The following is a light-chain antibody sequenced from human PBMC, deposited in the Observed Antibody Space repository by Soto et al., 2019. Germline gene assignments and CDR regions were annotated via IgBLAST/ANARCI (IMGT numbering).Light chain of an antibody. CDR2: GAS. V-gene: IGKV3-20*01. CDR3: QQYSSTLPWT. CDR1: QSVTSSY. J-gene: IGKJ1*01. Sequence: DIVLTQSPGTLSLSPGERATLSCRASQSVTSSYLAWYQQKPGQAPRLLIFGASSRATGIPDRFSGSAAGTDFTLPISRLEPEDFAVYYCQQYSSTLPWTFGQGTKVEIK.